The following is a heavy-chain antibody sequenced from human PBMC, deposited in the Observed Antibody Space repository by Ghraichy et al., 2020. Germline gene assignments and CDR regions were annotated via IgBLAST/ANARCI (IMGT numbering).Heavy chain of an antibody. CDR3: ARDGHNYAEGAY. J-gene: IGHJ4*02. Sequence: GGSLRLSCVASGLMFSPNTMNWVRQAPGKGLEWVSSISSSTRYIYYADSVKGRFTISRDNAKNSLHLQMSSLRDEDTAVYYCARDGHNYAEGAYWGQGTLVTVSS. V-gene: IGHV3-21*04. CDR1: GLMFSPNT. D-gene: IGHD5-18*01. CDR2: ISSSTRYI.